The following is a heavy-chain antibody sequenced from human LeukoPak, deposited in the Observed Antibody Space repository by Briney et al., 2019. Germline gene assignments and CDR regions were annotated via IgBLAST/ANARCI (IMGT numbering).Heavy chain of an antibody. J-gene: IGHJ5*02. V-gene: IGHV1-18*01. Sequence: ASMKVSSKVSGYTLTELSMHWVRQAPGQGLEWMGWISAYNGNTNYAQKLQGRVTMTTDTSTSTAYMELRSLRSDDTAVYYCARGSFWGIAAAGGWFDPWGQGTLVTVSS. D-gene: IGHD6-13*01. CDR1: GYTLTELS. CDR3: ARGSFWGIAAAGGWFDP. CDR2: ISAYNGNT.